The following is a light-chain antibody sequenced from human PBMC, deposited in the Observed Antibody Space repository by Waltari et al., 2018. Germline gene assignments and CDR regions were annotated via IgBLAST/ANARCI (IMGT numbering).Light chain of an antibody. Sequence: IVLTQSPATLYLFPGERATLSCRASQSVRSYLAWYQQKPGQAPRLLIYDTSYRATGVPVRFSGSGSGTDYTLTISSLEPEDFAVYYCQHRSVWPLTFGGGTKVEMK. CDR2: DTS. V-gene: IGKV3-11*01. CDR1: QSVRSY. J-gene: IGKJ4*01. CDR3: QHRSVWPLT.